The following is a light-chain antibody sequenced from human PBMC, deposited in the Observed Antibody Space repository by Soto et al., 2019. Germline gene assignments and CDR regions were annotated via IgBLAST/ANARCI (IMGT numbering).Light chain of an antibody. Sequence: EIVLTQSPATLSLSPGERATLSCRASQSVSKYLAWYQQKPGQAPRPLIYDASNRATGIPARFSGSGSGTDCTLTISSLEPEDFAVYYSHQRTNWPLTFGGGTKVEIK. J-gene: IGKJ4*01. CDR2: DAS. CDR1: QSVSKY. V-gene: IGKV3-11*01. CDR3: HQRTNWPLT.